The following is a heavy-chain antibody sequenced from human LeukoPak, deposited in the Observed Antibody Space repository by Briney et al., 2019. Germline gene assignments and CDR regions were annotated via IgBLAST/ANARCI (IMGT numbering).Heavy chain of an antibody. CDR2: VSRSGAYA. Sequence: GGSLRLSCTVSGITFHKSWMTWVRQAPGKGLEWVSSVSRSGAYAHYADSVKGRFTISRDNSNNTLFLQMNSLRGDDTAVYYCVRGASHLAYWGQGTLVTASS. CDR1: GITFHKSW. V-gene: IGHV3-23*01. D-gene: IGHD4/OR15-4a*01. J-gene: IGHJ4*02. CDR3: VRGASHLAY.